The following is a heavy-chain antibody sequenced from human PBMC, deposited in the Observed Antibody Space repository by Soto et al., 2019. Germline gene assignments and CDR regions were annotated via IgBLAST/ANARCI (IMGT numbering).Heavy chain of an antibody. CDR1: GGTFSSYA. Sequence: QVQLVQSGAEVKKPGSSVKVSCKASGGTFSSYAISWVRQAPGQGLEWMGGIIPIFGTANYAQKFQGRVKITADESTSTVYMELSSLRSEDTAVYYCARVGYGSGSTTLVYYYYGMDVWGQGTTETVS. V-gene: IGHV1-69*01. CDR2: IIPIFGTA. J-gene: IGHJ6*02. D-gene: IGHD3-10*01. CDR3: ARVGYGSGSTTLVYYYYGMDV.